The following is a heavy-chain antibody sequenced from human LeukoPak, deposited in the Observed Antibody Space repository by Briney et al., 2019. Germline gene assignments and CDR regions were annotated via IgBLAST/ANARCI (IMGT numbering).Heavy chain of an antibody. Sequence: GASVKVSCKASGYTFTSYYMHWVRQAPGQGLEWMGIINPSGGSTSYAQKFQGRVTMTRDMSTSTVYMELSSLRSEDTAVYYCARGTNLYGSGSYYNGWNRFDPWGQGTLVTVSS. D-gene: IGHD3-10*01. V-gene: IGHV1-46*01. CDR1: GYTFTSYY. CDR2: INPSGGST. CDR3: ARGTNLYGSGSYYNGWNRFDP. J-gene: IGHJ5*02.